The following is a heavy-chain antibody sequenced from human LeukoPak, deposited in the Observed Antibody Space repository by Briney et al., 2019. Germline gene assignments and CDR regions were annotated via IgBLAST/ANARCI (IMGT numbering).Heavy chain of an antibody. CDR1: GFTFSSNA. CDR3: AKGQELDDGVFDS. CDR2: ISYDGGNT. D-gene: IGHD1-1*01. Sequence: PGRSLRLSCAASGFTFSSNAIHWVRQAPGKGLEWVAEISYDGGNTYYADSVKGRFTISRDNSKNTLYLQMNSLRVEDTAIYYCAKGQELDDGVFDSWGQGTLVTVSS. J-gene: IGHJ4*02. V-gene: IGHV3-30-3*01.